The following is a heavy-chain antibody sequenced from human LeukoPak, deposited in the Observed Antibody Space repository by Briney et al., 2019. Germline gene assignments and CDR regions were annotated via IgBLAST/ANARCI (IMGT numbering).Heavy chain of an antibody. Sequence: SGGSLRLSCAASGFTFNTYAMSWVRQAPGKGLEWVSAISVSGDSTFYADSVKGRFTISRDNSKNTLYLQIHSLRAEDTAVYYCAKGKGSSSSSIGWWGQGTLVTVSS. CDR3: AKGKGSSSSSIGW. CDR1: GFTFNTYA. D-gene: IGHD6-19*01. J-gene: IGHJ4*02. CDR2: ISVSGDST. V-gene: IGHV3-23*01.